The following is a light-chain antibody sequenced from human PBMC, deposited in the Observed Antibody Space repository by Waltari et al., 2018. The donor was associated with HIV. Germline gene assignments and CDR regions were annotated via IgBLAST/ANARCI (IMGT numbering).Light chain of an antibody. CDR3: LLAFRGPRV. J-gene: IGLJ2*01. Sequence: QTVVTQEPSLTVAPGGTVTPTCASSAGDVTSEHYPSWFQLTPGQTPRALCYDTRDRPSSTPARFSGSLLGGKAALTLSGAQPDDEADYFCLLAFRGPRVFGEGTRLTVL. CDR2: DTR. V-gene: IGLV7-46*01. CDR1: AGDVTSEHY.